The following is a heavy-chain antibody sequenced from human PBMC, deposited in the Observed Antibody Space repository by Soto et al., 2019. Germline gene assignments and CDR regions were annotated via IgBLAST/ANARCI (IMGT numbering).Heavy chain of an antibody. CDR2: IDGSTTTI. Sequence: PGGSLRLSCAASGFTFDDYAMHWVRQAPGKGLEWVSSIDGSTTTIDYIDSVKGRFTISRDNARDSVYLQMNSLRPDDTAVFYCARAPVAGTTGPVWGQGTLVTVSS. J-gene: IGHJ4*02. CDR3: ARAPVAGTTGPV. D-gene: IGHD6-19*01. V-gene: IGHV3-21*01. CDR1: GFTFDDYA.